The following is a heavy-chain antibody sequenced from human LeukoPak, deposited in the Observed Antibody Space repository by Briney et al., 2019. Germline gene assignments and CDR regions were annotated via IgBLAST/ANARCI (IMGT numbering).Heavy chain of an antibody. CDR2: IYKSGST. CDR3: AREEYFQNSNGYSYYFHS. J-gene: IGHJ4*02. Sequence: SETLSLTCTVSGGSIGWDYWSWIRQSAGKGLEWIGRIYKSGSTNYNPSFRSRVTMSVDTSKNQFSLNVTSVTAADTAVYYCAREEYFQNSNGYSYYFHSWGQGSLVTVSS. CDR1: GGSIGWDY. D-gene: IGHD3-22*01. V-gene: IGHV4-4*07.